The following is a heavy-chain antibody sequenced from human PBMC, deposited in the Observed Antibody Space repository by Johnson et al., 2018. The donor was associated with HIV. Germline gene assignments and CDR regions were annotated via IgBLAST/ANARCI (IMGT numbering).Heavy chain of an antibody. J-gene: IGHJ3*02. V-gene: IGHV3-30-3*01. D-gene: IGHD3-3*01. CDR2: ISYDGSNK. Sequence: QVQLVESGGDVVQPGRSLRLSCAASGFTFSSYGIHWVRQAQGKGLEWVAVISYDGSNKYYADSVKGRFTISRDNSKNTLFLQMNSLRAEDTAVYYCARDGQVYYNFWISSLAFDIWGQGTMVTVSS. CDR1: GFTFSSYG. CDR3: ARDGQVYYNFWISSLAFDI.